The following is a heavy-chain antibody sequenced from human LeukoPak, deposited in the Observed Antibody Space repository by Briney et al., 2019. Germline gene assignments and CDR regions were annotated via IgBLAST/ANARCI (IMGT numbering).Heavy chain of an antibody. CDR2: IIPIFGTA. D-gene: IGHD1-1*01. Sequence: GSSVNLSCKASRGTFRSYAISGVRQAPGQGREWMGGIIPIFGTANYAQNLQGRAPIPTDESTRPAYMELSSLRSEDTAVYYCARGRRNWISLGYMDVWGKGTTVTVSS. CDR3: ARGRRNWISLGYMDV. V-gene: IGHV1-69*05. J-gene: IGHJ6*03. CDR1: RGTFRSYA.